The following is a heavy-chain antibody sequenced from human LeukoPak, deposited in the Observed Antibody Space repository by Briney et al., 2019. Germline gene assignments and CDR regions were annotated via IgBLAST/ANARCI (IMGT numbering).Heavy chain of an antibody. J-gene: IGHJ4*02. V-gene: IGHV3-53*01. D-gene: IGHD6-19*01. CDR1: GFTFSGSY. Sequence: GGSLRLSCAASGFTFSGSYMHWVRQAPGKGLEWVSVIYSGGSTYYADSVKGRFTISRDNSKNTLYLQMNSLRAEDTAVYYCARESYSSGWYWGQGTLVTVSS. CDR3: ARESYSSGWY. CDR2: IYSGGST.